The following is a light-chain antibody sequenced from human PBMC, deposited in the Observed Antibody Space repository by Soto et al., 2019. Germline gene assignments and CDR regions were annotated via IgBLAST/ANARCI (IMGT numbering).Light chain of an antibody. CDR1: ISDIGGYNY. Sequence: LTQPASVSVSPGQSITISCTGTISDIGGYNYVSWYQQHPGKAPRLMIYDVSKRPSGVSDRFSGSKSGNTASLTISGLQAEDEADYYCNSYTSSTTHVFGTGTKVTVL. CDR3: NSYTSSTTHV. V-gene: IGLV2-14*01. CDR2: DVS. J-gene: IGLJ1*01.